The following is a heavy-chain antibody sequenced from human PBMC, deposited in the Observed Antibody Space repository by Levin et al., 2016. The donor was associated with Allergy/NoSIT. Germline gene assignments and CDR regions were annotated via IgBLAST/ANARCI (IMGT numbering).Heavy chain of an antibody. CDR3: AKGERSTGFDY. CDR1: GFTFDDYG. D-gene: IGHD4-17*01. CDR2: ISWNSGVI. Sequence: SLKISCAASGFTFDDYGMNWVRQAPGKGLEWVSGISWNSGVIGYADSVKGRFTISRDNAKNSLYLQMNSLRVEDTAFYFCAKGERSTGFDYWGQGALVTVSP. V-gene: IGHV3-9*01. J-gene: IGHJ4*02.